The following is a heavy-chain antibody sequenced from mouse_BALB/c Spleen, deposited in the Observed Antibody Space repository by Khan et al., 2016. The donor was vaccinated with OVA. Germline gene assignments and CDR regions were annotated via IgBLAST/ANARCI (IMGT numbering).Heavy chain of an antibody. CDR2: ISSGGDYT. CDR1: GFTFSSYS. D-gene: IGHD4-1*01. CDR3: AYHLTGSFAY. V-gene: IGHV5-6*01. J-gene: IGHJ3*01. Sequence: EVELVESGGDLVKPGGSLKLSCAASGFTFSSYSMSWVRQTPDKRLEWVASISSGGDYTYYPDSVKGRFTISRDNAKNTLYLQMIDLKSEDTAMYYCAYHLTGSFAYWGQGTLVTVSA.